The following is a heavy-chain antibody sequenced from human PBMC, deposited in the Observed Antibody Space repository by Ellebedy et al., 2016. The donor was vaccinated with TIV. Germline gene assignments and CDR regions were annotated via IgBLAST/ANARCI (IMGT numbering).Heavy chain of an antibody. Sequence: GESLKISCAVSGFTFIHYNMNWVRQAPGKGLEWVSYISSSRNYVHYADSVKGRFTISRDNTKSSVYLQMNSLRVEDTAVYYCARDGLRSYTFDYWGQGTLVTVSS. CDR3: ARDGLRSYTFDY. J-gene: IGHJ4*02. V-gene: IGHV3-21*01. CDR2: ISSSRNYV. D-gene: IGHD3-10*01. CDR1: GFTFIHYN.